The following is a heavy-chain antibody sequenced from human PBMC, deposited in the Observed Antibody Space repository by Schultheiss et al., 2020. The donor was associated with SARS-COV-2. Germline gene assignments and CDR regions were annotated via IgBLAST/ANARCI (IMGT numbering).Heavy chain of an antibody. CDR3: AKGGSYYDYYKALDV. CDR1: EFRFVLYG. Sequence: GESLKISCAASEFRFVLYGMHWVRQAPGKGLEWVAVISYDGNAEHYADSVKGRFTISRDNSKNTVYLQMNSLRADDTAVYYCAKGGSYYDYYKALDVWGQGTTVTVSS. CDR2: ISYDGNAE. V-gene: IGHV3-30*18. J-gene: IGHJ6*02. D-gene: IGHD1-26*01.